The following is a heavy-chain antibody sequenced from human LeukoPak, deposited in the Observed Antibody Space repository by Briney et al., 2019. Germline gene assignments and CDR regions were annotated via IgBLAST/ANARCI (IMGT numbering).Heavy chain of an antibody. CDR2: INPSGGSP. Sequence: GASVKVSCKASGYTFTSYYMHWVRQAPGQGLEWMGIINPSGGSPSYAQKFQGRVTMTTDTSTSTVYMVVSSLRSEDTAVYYCARDQILRFLEVHYYFHGMDVWGQGTTVTVSS. V-gene: IGHV1-46*01. J-gene: IGHJ6*02. CDR3: ARDQILRFLEVHYYFHGMDV. CDR1: GYTFTSYY. D-gene: IGHD3-3*01.